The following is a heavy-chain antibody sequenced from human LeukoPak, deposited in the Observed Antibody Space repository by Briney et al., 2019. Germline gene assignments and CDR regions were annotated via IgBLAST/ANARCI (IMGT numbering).Heavy chain of an antibody. J-gene: IGHJ4*02. Sequence: PSETLSLTCTVSGGSISSSSYYWSWIRQPPGKGLEWIGEINHSGSTNYNPSLKSRVTISVDTSKNQFSLKLSSVTAADTAVYYCARLLGEEQVDTAMVTLGDSIDISNYFDYWGQGTLVTVSS. V-gene: IGHV4-39*07. CDR1: GGSISSSSYY. CDR3: ARLLGEEQVDTAMVTLGDSIDISNYFDY. CDR2: INHSGST. D-gene: IGHD5-18*01.